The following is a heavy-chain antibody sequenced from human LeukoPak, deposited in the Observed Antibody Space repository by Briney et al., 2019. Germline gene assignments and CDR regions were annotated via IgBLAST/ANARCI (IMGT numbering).Heavy chain of an antibody. J-gene: IGHJ6*02. CDR1: GFTFSSYE. CDR2: ISSSGSTI. CDR3: ARGTRGFGELLWPLAISGMDV. Sequence: PGGSLRLSCAASGFTFSSYEMNWVRQAPGKGLEWVSYISSSGSTIYYADSVKGRFTISRDNSKNTLYLQMNSLRAEDTAVYYCARGTRGFGELLWPLAISGMDVWGQGTTVTVSS. V-gene: IGHV3-48*03. D-gene: IGHD3-10*01.